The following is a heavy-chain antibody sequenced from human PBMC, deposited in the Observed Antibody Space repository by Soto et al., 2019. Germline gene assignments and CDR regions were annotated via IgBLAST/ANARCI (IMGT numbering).Heavy chain of an antibody. CDR1: GFIFSNYG. V-gene: IGHV3-30*18. CDR2: ISYDGSDK. CDR3: AKGSKWLVRDLSDR. J-gene: IGHJ5*02. D-gene: IGHD6-19*01. Sequence: QVQLVESGGDVVQPGRSLRLSCAASGFIFSNYGMHWVRQAPGKGLEWMAVISYDGSDKYYADSVKGRFTISRDNSKNTLKLQVNSLRTEDTAVYYWAKGSKWLVRDLSDRWGQGTLVTVSS.